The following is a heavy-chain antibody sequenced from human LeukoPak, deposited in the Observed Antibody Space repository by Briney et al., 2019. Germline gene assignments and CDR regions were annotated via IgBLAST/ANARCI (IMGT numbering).Heavy chain of an antibody. D-gene: IGHD2-21*01. CDR3: ARPRGCGTSRCNNFDY. V-gene: IGHV3-7*01. Sequence: GGSLRLSCVASGFTFNIYSMIWVRQAPGKGLEWVAKMNEYGSEIFYVDSVKGRFTISRDNAKNSLYLQMNRLRAEDTAVYYCARPRGCGTSRCNNFDYWGQGTLVTVSS. CDR1: GFTFNIYS. CDR2: MNEYGSEI. J-gene: IGHJ4*02.